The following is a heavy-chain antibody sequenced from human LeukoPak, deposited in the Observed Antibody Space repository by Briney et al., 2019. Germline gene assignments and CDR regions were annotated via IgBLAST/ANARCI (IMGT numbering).Heavy chain of an antibody. CDR3: ARDQDSYKGGVYLASFDY. CDR1: GFTFSDYY. V-gene: IGHV3-11*01. J-gene: IGHJ4*02. CDR2: ISRSGSAI. Sequence: PGGSLRLSCAASGFTFSDYYTSWFRQAPGKGLEWVSYISRSGSAIYYADSVKGRFTISRDNAKSSLYLQMNSLRAEDTAVFYCARDQDSYKGGVYLASFDYWGQGTLVTVSS. D-gene: IGHD1-26*01.